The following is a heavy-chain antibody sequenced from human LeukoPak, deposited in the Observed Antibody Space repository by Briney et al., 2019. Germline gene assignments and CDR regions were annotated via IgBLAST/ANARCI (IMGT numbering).Heavy chain of an antibody. Sequence: GGSLRLSCAASGFTFSDYYMSWIRQAPGKGLEWVSYISSSSSYTNYADSVKGRFTISRDNAKNSLYLQMNSLRAEDTAVYCCAREFEGCRGGSCYSSYWGQGTLVTVSS. J-gene: IGHJ4*02. V-gene: IGHV3-11*05. CDR2: ISSSSSYT. CDR1: GFTFSDYY. D-gene: IGHD2-15*01. CDR3: AREFEGCRGGSCYSSY.